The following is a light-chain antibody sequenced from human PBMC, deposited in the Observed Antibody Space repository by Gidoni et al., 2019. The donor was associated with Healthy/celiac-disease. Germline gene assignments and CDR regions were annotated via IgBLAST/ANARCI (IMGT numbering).Light chain of an antibody. V-gene: IGKV3-11*01. CDR2: DAS. CDR1: QSVSSY. J-gene: IGKJ4*01. CDR3: QQRSNWAST. Sequence: IFLTHSPATLSLSPGYRATLSCRASQSVSSYLAWYQQKPGQAPRLLIYDASNRDTGIPARFSGSGSGTDFTLTISSLEPEDFAVYYCQQRSNWASTFGGGTKVEIK.